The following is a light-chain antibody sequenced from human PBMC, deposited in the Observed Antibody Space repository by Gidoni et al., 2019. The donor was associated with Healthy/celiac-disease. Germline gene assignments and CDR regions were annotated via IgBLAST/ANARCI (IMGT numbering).Light chain of an antibody. Sequence: EIVLTQSPATVSVSPGESATPSCRASQSVPSYLAGYQQKPGQAPRLLIYGESPRATGIPARFSGSGSGTEFTLNIRSLQSEDFAVYYCQQYNNWSPITFGQGTRLEIK. CDR1: QSVPSY. CDR2: GES. CDR3: QQYNNWSPIT. J-gene: IGKJ5*01. V-gene: IGKV3-15*01.